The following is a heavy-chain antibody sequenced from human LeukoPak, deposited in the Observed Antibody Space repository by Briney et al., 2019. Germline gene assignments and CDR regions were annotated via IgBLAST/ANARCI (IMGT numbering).Heavy chain of an antibody. CDR2: FRSKTDGGTI. J-gene: IGHJ4*02. V-gene: IGHV3-15*05. D-gene: IGHD1-26*01. Sequence: GGSLRLSCAASGFTFSNAWMSWVRQAPGKGLEWVGRFRSKTDGGTIDYAAPVKGRFTISRDDSRNTLYLQMNSLKTEDTAVYFCTTVIMGAPKDDYWGQGTLVTVSS. CDR3: TTVIMGAPKDDY. CDR1: GFTFSNAW.